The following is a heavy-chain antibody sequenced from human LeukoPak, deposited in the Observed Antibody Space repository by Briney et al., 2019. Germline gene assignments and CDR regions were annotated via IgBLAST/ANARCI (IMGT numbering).Heavy chain of an antibody. Sequence: ASVKVSCKASGYTFTSYAMNWVRQAPGQGLEWMGWINTNTGNPTYAQGFTGRFVFSLDTSVSTAYLQISSLKAEDTAVYYCARPEAIGYCSGGSCLQRGNDAFDIWGQGTMVTVSS. CDR1: GYTFTSYA. J-gene: IGHJ3*02. D-gene: IGHD2-15*01. V-gene: IGHV7-4-1*02. CDR3: ARPEAIGYCSGGSCLQRGNDAFDI. CDR2: INTNTGNP.